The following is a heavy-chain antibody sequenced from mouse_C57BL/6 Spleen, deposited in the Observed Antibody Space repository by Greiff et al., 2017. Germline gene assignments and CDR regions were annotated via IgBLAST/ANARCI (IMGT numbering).Heavy chain of an antibody. Sequence: VKLMESGPELVKPGASVKISCKASGYAFSSSWMNWVKQRPGKGLEWIGRIYPGDGDTNYNGKFKGKATLTADKSSSTAYMQLSSLTSEDSAVYFCARGRNYNYFDYWGQGTTLTVSS. J-gene: IGHJ2*01. CDR2: IYPGDGDT. V-gene: IGHV1-82*01. D-gene: IGHD2-1*01. CDR3: ARGRNYNYFDY. CDR1: GYAFSSSW.